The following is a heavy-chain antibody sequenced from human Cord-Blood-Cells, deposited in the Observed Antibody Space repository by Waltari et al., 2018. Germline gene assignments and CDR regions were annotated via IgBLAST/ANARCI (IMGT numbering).Heavy chain of an antibody. CDR1: GGPFSSYA. V-gene: IGHV1-69*09. CDR3: ARDELEYSSSRAFDI. J-gene: IGHJ3*02. D-gene: IGHD6-6*01. CDR2: IIPILGIA. Sequence: QVQLVQSGAEVKKPGSSVKVSCKASGGPFSSYAISWVRKAPGQGLEWMGKIIPILGIANYAQKLQGRVTITADKSTKPAYMELSSLRSEDTAVYYCARDELEYSSSRAFDIWGQGTMVTVAS.